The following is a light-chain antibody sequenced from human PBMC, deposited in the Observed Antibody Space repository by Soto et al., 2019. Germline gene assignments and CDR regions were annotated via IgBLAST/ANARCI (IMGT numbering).Light chain of an antibody. V-gene: IGKV1-39*01. J-gene: IGKJ2*01. Sequence: DIQMTQSPSSLSASVGDRVTITCRASQTIRNYLNWYQQKPGKAPNLLIYDASNLHSGFPSRFSGSGSGTDFPLTISMLQAEDFATYCCQQNYGRPFTFGEGTKLEIK. CDR2: DAS. CDR1: QTIRNY. CDR3: QQNYGRPFT.